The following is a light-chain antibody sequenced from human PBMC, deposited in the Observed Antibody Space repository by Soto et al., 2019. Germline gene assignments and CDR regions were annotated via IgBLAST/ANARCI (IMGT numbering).Light chain of an antibody. V-gene: IGKV1-39*01. CDR1: QSISSY. J-gene: IGKJ2*01. CDR3: QQSYSSPLYT. CDR2: AAS. Sequence: DIQMTQSPSSLSASVGDRVTITCRASQSISSYLNWYQQRPGKAPNLLISAASSLQSGVPSRFSGSGSGTDFTLTISSLRPEDFATYYCQQSYSSPLYTFGQGTKLEIK.